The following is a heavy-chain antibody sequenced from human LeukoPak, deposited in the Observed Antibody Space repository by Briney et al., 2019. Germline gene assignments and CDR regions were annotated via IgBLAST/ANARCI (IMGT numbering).Heavy chain of an antibody. CDR2: INPSGGST. J-gene: IGHJ4*02. Sequence: EASVKVSCKASGYTFTSYYMHWARQAPGQGLEWMGIINPSGGSTSYAQKFQGRVTMTRDTSTSTVYMELSSLRSEDTAVYYCARGQLRYCSGGSCYNGGFDYWGQGTLVTVSS. V-gene: IGHV1-46*01. CDR1: GYTFTSYY. CDR3: ARGQLRYCSGGSCYNGGFDY. D-gene: IGHD2-15*01.